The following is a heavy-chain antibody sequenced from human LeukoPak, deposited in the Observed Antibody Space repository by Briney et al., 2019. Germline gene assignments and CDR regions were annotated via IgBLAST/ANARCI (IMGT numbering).Heavy chain of an antibody. Sequence: GGSLRLSCAASGFTFSSYAMHWVRQAPGKGLEWVAVISYDGSNKYYADSVKGRFTISRDNSKNTLYLQMNSLRAEDTAVYYCAKGERSGWYGRENYFDYWGQGTLVTVSS. V-gene: IGHV3-30-3*01. CDR1: GFTFSSYA. J-gene: IGHJ4*02. CDR2: ISYDGSNK. CDR3: AKGERSGWYGRENYFDY. D-gene: IGHD6-19*01.